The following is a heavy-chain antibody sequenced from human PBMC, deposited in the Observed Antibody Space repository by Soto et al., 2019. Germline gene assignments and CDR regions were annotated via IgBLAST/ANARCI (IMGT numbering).Heavy chain of an antibody. J-gene: IGHJ5*02. CDR3: AHRLKGRYFDPSNWFDP. V-gene: IGHV2-5*01. CDR2: NYWNDDK. CDR1: GFSLSTSGVG. Sequence: QITLKESGPTLVKPTQTLTLTCTFSGFSLSTSGVGVGWIRQPPGKALEWLAINYWNDDKRYSPALKSRLTIPNDTSKNQVVLTMTNMDPVETATYYCAHRLKGRYFDPSNWFDPWGQGTLVTVSS. D-gene: IGHD3-9*01.